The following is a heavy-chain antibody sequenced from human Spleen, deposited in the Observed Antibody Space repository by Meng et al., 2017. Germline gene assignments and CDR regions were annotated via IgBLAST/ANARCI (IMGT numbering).Heavy chain of an antibody. CDR1: GYLFSELG. Sequence: VQRVQSGSDLRETGASVRISCKDSGYLFSELGLQWVRQAPGQRLEWMGWINGANGKTEYAQRFHGSITISRDTSANLAFMHLRSLRSEDTAVYYCARDRAASNDYSDYWGPGTLVT. J-gene: IGHJ4*02. CDR3: ARDRAASNDYSDY. V-gene: IGHV1-3*01. CDR2: INGANGKT. D-gene: IGHD6-13*01.